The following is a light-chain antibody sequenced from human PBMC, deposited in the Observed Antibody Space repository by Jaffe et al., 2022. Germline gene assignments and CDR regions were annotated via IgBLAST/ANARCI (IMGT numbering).Light chain of an antibody. CDR1: SSNIGNNH. CDR2: DNN. CDR3: ATWDSSLSAGV. J-gene: IGLJ3*02. Sequence: SVLTQPPSVSASPGQKVTISCSGSSSNIGNNHVSWYQHLPGTAPKILIHDNNQRPSGIPDRFSGSKSGTSATLDITGLQTADEADYYCATWDSSLSAGVFGGGTKLTVL. V-gene: IGLV1-51*01.